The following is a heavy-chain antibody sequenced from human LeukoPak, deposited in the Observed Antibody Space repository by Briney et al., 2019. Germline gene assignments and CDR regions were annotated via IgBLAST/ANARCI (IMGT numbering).Heavy chain of an antibody. J-gene: IGHJ3*02. Sequence: SETLSLTCTVSGGSISSSSYYWGWIRQPPGKGLEWIGSIYYSGSTYYNPSLKSRVTISVDTSKNQFSLKLSSVTAADTAVYYCARASTDNMIVVVTKGAFDIWGQGTMVTVSS. V-gene: IGHV4-39*07. D-gene: IGHD3-22*01. CDR3: ARASTDNMIVVVTKGAFDI. CDR1: GGSISSSSYY. CDR2: IYYSGST.